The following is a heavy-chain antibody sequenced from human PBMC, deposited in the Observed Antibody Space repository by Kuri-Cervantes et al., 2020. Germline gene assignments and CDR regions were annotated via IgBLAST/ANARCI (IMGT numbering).Heavy chain of an antibody. D-gene: IGHD3-3*01. CDR3: ARAEYDFWSGYNIVATYYFDY. Sequence: GESLKISCAASGFTFSSYEMNWVRQAPGKGLEWVSYISSSGSTIYYADSVKGRFTISRDNAKNTLYLQMNSLRAEDTAVYYCARAEYDFWSGYNIVATYYFDYWGQGTLVTVSS. V-gene: IGHV3-48*03. CDR2: ISSSGSTI. CDR1: GFTFSSYE. J-gene: IGHJ4*02.